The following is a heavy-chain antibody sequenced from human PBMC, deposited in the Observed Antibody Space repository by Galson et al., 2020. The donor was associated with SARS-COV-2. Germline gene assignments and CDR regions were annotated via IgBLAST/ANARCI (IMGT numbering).Heavy chain of an antibody. Sequence: SLKISCAASGFSFDAYAMHWVRQAPGKGLEWVSGINWNRGTIGYADSVKGRFTISRDNAKESLYLQMSSLSIEDTAVYFCAKDVGPGHFDSSGYLGGYDYWGQGTLVTVSS. D-gene: IGHD3-22*01. CDR1: GFSFDAYA. J-gene: IGHJ4*02. V-gene: IGHV3-9*01. CDR3: AKDVGPGHFDSSGYLGGYDY. CDR2: INWNRGTI.